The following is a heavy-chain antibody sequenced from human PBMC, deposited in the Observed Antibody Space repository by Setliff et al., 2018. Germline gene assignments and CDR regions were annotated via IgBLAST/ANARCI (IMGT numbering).Heavy chain of an antibody. J-gene: IGHJ4*02. CDR2: VFYNGAA. V-gene: IGHV4-59*01. Sequence: ASETLSLTCTVSGDSISDASIMAWIRQPPGKGLEFIGYVFYNGAAKYDPSLKSRVTMSVDTSKTQFSLRLNSMTTADTAVYYCARGGTYRYFDYWGQGAQVTVSS. CDR3: ARGGTYRYFDY. CDR1: GDSISDAS.